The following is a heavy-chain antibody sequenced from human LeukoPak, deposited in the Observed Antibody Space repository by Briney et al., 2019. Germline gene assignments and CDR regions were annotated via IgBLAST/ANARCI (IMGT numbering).Heavy chain of an antibody. CDR3: AKDRALHSTVVTTYAEYFHH. CDR1: GFTFSSYW. J-gene: IGHJ1*01. D-gene: IGHD4-23*01. CDR2: IKQDGSEK. V-gene: IGHV3-7*05. Sequence: GGSLRLSCAASGFTFSSYWMSWVRQAPGKGLGWVANIKQDGSEKYYVDSVKGRFTISRDNAKNSLYLQMNSLRAEDTAVYYCAKDRALHSTVVTTYAEYFHHWGQGTLVTVSS.